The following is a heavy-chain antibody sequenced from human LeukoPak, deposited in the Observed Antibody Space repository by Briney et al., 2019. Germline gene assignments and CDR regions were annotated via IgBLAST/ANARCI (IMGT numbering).Heavy chain of an antibody. Sequence: PGGSLKLSCAASGFTFSGSAMHWVRQASGKGLEWVGRIRSKANSYATAYAASVKGRFTISRDDSKNTAYLQMNSLKTEDTAVYYCTRFVDPVDWGQGTLVTVSS. D-gene: IGHD3-10*01. V-gene: IGHV3-73*01. CDR3: TRFVDPVD. J-gene: IGHJ4*02. CDR1: GFTFSGSA. CDR2: IRSKANSYAT.